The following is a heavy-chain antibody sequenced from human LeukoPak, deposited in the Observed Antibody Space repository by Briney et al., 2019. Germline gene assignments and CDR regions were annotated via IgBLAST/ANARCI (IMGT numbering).Heavy chain of an antibody. CDR1: GFSFSTYV. Sequence: GGSLRLSCAASGFSFSTYVTSWVRQAPGQGLEWVSAISGSGKTYYPDSVKGRFTISRDNSKNTLFLLMNGLRAEDTAVYYCAKERDAKGYFDYWGQGTLVTVSS. CDR3: AKERDAKGYFDY. V-gene: IGHV3-23*01. J-gene: IGHJ4*02. CDR2: ISGSGKT.